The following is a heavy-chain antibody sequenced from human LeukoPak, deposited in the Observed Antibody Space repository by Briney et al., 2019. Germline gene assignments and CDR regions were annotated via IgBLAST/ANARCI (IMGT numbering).Heavy chain of an antibody. Sequence: GGSLRLSCAASGFTFSSYWMSWVRQAPGKGLEWVANIKQDGSEKYYVDSVKGRFTISRDNAKNSLYLQMNSLRAEDTAVYYCARTPPYIAVAGYYFDYWGQGTLVTVSS. J-gene: IGHJ4*02. CDR3: ARTPPYIAVAGYYFDY. V-gene: IGHV3-7*01. CDR2: IKQDGSEK. D-gene: IGHD6-19*01. CDR1: GFTFSSYW.